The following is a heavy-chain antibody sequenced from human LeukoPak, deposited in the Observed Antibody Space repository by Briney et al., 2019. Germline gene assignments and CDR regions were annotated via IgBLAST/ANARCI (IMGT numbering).Heavy chain of an antibody. Sequence: SETLSLTCTVSGASINTTGFYWRWVRQPPGKGLEWIGALYFSGTTYTNPSLKSRLTLSVDTSKNQFSLRLNSVTAADTAVYYCAKLDSWGLGTLVTVSS. J-gene: IGHJ4*02. CDR1: GASINTTGFY. CDR3: AKLDS. CDR2: LYFSGTT. V-gene: IGHV4-39*01.